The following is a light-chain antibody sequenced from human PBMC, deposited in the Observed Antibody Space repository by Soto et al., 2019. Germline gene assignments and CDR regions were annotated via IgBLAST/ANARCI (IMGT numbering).Light chain of an antibody. CDR2: RVS. Sequence: DVVMTQSPLSLPVTLGQPASISCRSTQSLVHSNGHTYLNWFQQRPGQSPRRLSYRVSLRDYGVPDRFSGSGSGTDFTLSISMVEAEDVGIYYCMQGTPGPQTFGQGTKVEIK. J-gene: IGKJ1*01. CDR1: QSLVHSNGHTY. CDR3: MQGTPGPQT. V-gene: IGKV2-30*02.